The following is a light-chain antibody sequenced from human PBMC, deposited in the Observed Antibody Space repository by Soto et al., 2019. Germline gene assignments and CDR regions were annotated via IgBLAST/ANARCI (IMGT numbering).Light chain of an antibody. CDR3: QQLNSYPST. V-gene: IGKV1-9*01. CDR1: QGISDY. Sequence: IQLTHSPSSLSASVGDRVTITCRASQGISDYLAWYQQKPGKAPKLLIYAASILEIWVPSRFSGSGSGTEFTLTISRLQPEDFATYYCQQLNSYPSTFGPGATVDIK. CDR2: AAS. J-gene: IGKJ3*01.